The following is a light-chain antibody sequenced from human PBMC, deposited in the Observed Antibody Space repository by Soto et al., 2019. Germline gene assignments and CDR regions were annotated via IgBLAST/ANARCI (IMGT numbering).Light chain of an antibody. CDR3: QQYNSYWT. J-gene: IGKJ1*01. CDR1: QSISTW. CDR2: KAS. Sequence: DIQMTQSPSTLSASVGDRVTITCRASQSISTWLAWYQQKPGKAPKLLLYKASSLESGVPSRFSGSGSGTEFTLTISSLQPDDFAIYYCQQYNSYWTFGQGTKVEIK. V-gene: IGKV1-5*03.